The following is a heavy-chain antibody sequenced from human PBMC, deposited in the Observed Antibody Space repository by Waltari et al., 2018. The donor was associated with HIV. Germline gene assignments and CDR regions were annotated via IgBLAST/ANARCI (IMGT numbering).Heavy chain of an antibody. CDR2: IHHSGSD. Sequence: QVQLQESGPGLVKPSETLSLICTVSGGSVRSGNYYWSWIRQLPGKGLEWIAYIHHSGSDNYNPSLKSRVTISADTSKNQFSLKVSSVTAADTAVYYCATVASIDWNSNYYTGGHFDYWGQGTLVTVSS. J-gene: IGHJ4*02. D-gene: IGHD4-4*01. CDR3: ATVASIDWNSNYYTGGHFDY. CDR1: GGSVRSGNYY. V-gene: IGHV4-61*01.